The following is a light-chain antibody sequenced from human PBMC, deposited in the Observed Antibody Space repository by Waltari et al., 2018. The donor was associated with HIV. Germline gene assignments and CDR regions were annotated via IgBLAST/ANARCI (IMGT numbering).Light chain of an antibody. J-gene: IGLJ2*01. CDR3: SSFAGSNKL. V-gene: IGLV2-8*01. Sequence: QSALTQPPSASGSPGQSVNMSCTGATSDIHDYNFISWYQQYSVKAPKLIIFEVTKRPAGGPVRFSGSRSDNTASLIVSGLQAEDEAVYFCSSFAGSNKLFGGGTKLTVL. CDR1: TSDIHDYNF. CDR2: EVT.